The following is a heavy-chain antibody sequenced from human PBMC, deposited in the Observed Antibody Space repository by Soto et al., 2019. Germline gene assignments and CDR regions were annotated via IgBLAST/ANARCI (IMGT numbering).Heavy chain of an antibody. CDR1: GFTFSSYE. V-gene: IGHV3-48*03. Sequence: LRLSCAASGFTFSSYEMNWVRQAPGKGLEWVSYISSSGSTIYYADSVKGRFTISRDNAKNSLYLQMNSLRAEDTAVYYCARDGHHYYDSSGYYGNWFDPWGQGTLVTVS. CDR2: ISSSGSTI. CDR3: ARDGHHYYDSSGYYGNWFDP. J-gene: IGHJ5*02. D-gene: IGHD3-22*01.